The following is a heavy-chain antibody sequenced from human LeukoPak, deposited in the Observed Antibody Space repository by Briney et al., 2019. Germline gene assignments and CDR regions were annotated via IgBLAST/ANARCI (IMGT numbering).Heavy chain of an antibody. Sequence: GGSLRLSCAASGFTVSSNEMSWVRQAPGKGLEWVSAISGSGGSTYYADSVKGRFTISRDNSKNTLYLQMNSLRAEDTAVYYCAKEGSYSNDFYYYYYYYMDVWGKGTTVTVSS. CDR3: AKEGSYSNDFYYYYYYYMDV. CDR1: GFTVSSNE. J-gene: IGHJ6*03. V-gene: IGHV3-23*01. D-gene: IGHD1-26*01. CDR2: ISGSGGST.